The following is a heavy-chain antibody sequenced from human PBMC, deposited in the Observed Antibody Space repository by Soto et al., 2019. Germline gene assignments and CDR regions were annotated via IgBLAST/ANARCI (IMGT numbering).Heavy chain of an antibody. D-gene: IGHD1-7*01. CDR2: IYRTGST. Sequence: SETLSLTCTVSGGSISSGDYYWSWIRQPPGQGLEWIGEIYRTGSTNYNPSLKSRVTISLDKSENQFSLKVTSLTAADTAVYYCASRDPGTSVDYWGQGTLVTVSS. J-gene: IGHJ4*02. V-gene: IGHV4-30-4*01. CDR1: GGSISSGDYY. CDR3: ASRDPGTSVDY.